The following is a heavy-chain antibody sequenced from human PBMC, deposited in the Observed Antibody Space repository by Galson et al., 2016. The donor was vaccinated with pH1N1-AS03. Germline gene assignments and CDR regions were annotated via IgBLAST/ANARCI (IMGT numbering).Heavy chain of an antibody. V-gene: IGHV3-21*01. CDR3: VTDGTFGSTIEH. Sequence: SLRLSCAASGFTFSKTGMNWVRQAPGKGPEWVPSIDEGGSHPYSADSLQGRFTISRYNTKNSLFLHMNSLRAEDTAVYCCVTDGTFGSTIEHWGQGTLVTVSS. D-gene: IGHD2-15*01. CDR1: GFTFSKTG. CDR2: IDEGGSHP. J-gene: IGHJ4*02.